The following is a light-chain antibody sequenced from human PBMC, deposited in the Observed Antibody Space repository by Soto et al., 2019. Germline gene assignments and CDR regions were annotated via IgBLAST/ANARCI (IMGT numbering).Light chain of an antibody. V-gene: IGKV3-15*01. Sequence: EIVMTQSPDTLSVSPGERATLSCRASQSVSSNLAWYQKKPGQAPRLLIYGASTRATGIPARFSGSGSATEFTLTISSLQSGDFAVYYCQQYNNWPPITFGQGTRLEIK. CDR1: QSVSSN. J-gene: IGKJ5*01. CDR2: GAS. CDR3: QQYNNWPPIT.